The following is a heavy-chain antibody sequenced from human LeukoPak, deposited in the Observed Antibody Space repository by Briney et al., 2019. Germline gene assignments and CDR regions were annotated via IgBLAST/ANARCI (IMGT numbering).Heavy chain of an antibody. CDR3: VKDLAHYYDSSGYYYFQP. CDR1: GFTFSSYA. D-gene: IGHD3-22*01. V-gene: IGHV3-64D*06. J-gene: IGHJ1*01. Sequence: GGSRRLSCSASGFTFSSYAMHWFARAPGKGREYVAAIIRNGGSTYYADSVKGRFTLSRDTCKHTLYLKLSTLRAEDAAVYYCVKDLAHYYDSSGYYYFQPWGQGTLVTVSS. CDR2: IIRNGGST.